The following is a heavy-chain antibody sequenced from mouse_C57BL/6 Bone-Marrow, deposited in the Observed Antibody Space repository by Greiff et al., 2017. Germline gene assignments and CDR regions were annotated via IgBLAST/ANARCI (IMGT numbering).Heavy chain of an antibody. Sequence: EVQLQESGGGLVQPGGSLKLSCAASGFTFSDYGMAWVRQAPRKGPEWVAFISNLAYSIYYADTVTGRFTISRENAKNTLYLEMSSLRSEDTAMYYCARHEDGYPLAMDYWGQGTSVTVSS. V-gene: IGHV5-15*01. CDR2: ISNLAYSI. D-gene: IGHD2-3*01. CDR1: GFTFSDYG. J-gene: IGHJ4*01. CDR3: ARHEDGYPLAMDY.